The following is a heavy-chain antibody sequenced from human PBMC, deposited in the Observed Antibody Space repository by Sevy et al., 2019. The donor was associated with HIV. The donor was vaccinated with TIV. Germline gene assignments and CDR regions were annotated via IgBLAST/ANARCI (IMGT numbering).Heavy chain of an antibody. CDR3: ARGAGDYVRGTADCDY. J-gene: IGHJ4*02. V-gene: IGHV3-48*01. CDR1: GFSFSNYS. Sequence: GGSLRLSCAASGFSFSNYSMNWVRQAPGKGLEWVAHIWSGCSSIHYADSVKGRFTISRDNAKNSLYLQVNSLRAEDTAVYYCARGAGDYVRGTADCDYWGQGTLVTVSS. CDR2: IWSGCSSI. D-gene: IGHD3-10*02.